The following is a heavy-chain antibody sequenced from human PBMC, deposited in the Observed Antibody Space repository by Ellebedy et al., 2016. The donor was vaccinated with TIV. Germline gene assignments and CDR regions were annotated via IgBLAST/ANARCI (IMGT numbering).Heavy chain of an antibody. CDR1: GFTFSDYY. J-gene: IGHJ6*02. CDR2: ISSSGSTI. CDR3: AREGSSNVVVPAPRNPFGGYYYGMDV. Sequence: GESLKISXAASGFTFSDYYMSWIRQAPGKGLEWVSYISSSGSTIYYAHSVKGRFTISRDNAKNSLYLQMNSLRAEDTAVYYCAREGSSNVVVPAPRNPFGGYYYGMDVWGQGTTVTVSS. V-gene: IGHV3-11*01. D-gene: IGHD2-2*01.